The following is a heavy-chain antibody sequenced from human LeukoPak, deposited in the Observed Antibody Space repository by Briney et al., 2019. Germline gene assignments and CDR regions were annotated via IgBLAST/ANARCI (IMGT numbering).Heavy chain of an antibody. J-gene: IGHJ6*02. D-gene: IGHD2-21*02. V-gene: IGHV4-59*08. CDR2: IYYSGST. CDR1: GGSISSYY. Sequence: KPSETLSLTCTVSGGSISSYYWSWIRQPPGKGLEWIGYIYYSGSTNYNPSLKSRVTISVDTSKNQFSLKLSSVTAADTAVYYCATSIGDCGLYDYYGMDVWGQGTTVTVSS. CDR3: ATSIGDCGLYDYYGMDV.